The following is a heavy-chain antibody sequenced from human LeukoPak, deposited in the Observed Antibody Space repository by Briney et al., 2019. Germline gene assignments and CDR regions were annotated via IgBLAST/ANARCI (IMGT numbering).Heavy chain of an antibody. D-gene: IGHD3-10*01. V-gene: IGHV3-15*01. CDR3: TTEGIFTMVRGVITVFDY. CDR1: RFTFNNAW. Sequence: GGSLRLSCAASRFTFNNAWMSWVRQAPGKGLEWVGRIKSKTDGGTTDYAAPVKGRFTISRDDSKNTLFLQMNSLKTEDTAVFYCTTEGIFTMVRGVITVFDYWGQGTLVTVSS. J-gene: IGHJ4*02. CDR2: IKSKTDGGTT.